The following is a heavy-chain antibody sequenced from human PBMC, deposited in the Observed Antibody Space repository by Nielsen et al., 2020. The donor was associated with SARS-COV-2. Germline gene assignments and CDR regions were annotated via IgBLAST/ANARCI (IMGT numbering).Heavy chain of an antibody. CDR3: ARVYGIV. D-gene: IGHD4-17*01. CDR2: IYSGGST. V-gene: IGHV3-66*01. CDR1: GFTVSSNY. J-gene: IGHJ6*04. Sequence: GESLKISCAASGFTVSSNYMSWVRQAPGKGPEWVSVIYSGGSTYYADSVKGRFTISRDNSKNTLYLQMNSLRAEDTAVYYCARVYGIVWGKGTTVTVSS.